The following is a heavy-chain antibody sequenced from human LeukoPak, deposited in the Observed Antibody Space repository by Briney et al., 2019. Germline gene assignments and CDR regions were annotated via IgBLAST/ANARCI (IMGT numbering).Heavy chain of an antibody. CDR2: ISWDGGST. D-gene: IGHD3-10*01. V-gene: IGHV3-43D*03. CDR1: GFTFSSYA. J-gene: IGHJ6*03. CDR3: AKDGPVITMVRGVSYYYYYMDV. Sequence: GGSLRLSCAASGFTFSSYAMHWVRQAPGKGLEWVSLISWDGGSTYYADSVKGRFTISRDNSKNSLYLQMNSLRAEDTALYYCAKDGPVITMVRGVSYYYYYMDVWGKGTTVTVSS.